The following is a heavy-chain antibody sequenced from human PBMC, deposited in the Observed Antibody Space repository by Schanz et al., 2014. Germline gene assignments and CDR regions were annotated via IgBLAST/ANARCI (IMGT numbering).Heavy chain of an antibody. V-gene: IGHV1-46*01. CDR2: INPSSGTT. CDR3: ARETTIITGGAFDV. D-gene: IGHD3-9*01. Sequence: QVQLVQSGAEVKKPGASVKVSCKASGYTFTSYYMHWVRQAPGQGLEWMGKINPSSGTTRIAQNFQGRVTMTRDTSTSTVYMELSSLRSEDTAVYYCARETTIITGGAFDVWGQGTMVTVSS. CDR1: GYTFTSYY. J-gene: IGHJ3*01.